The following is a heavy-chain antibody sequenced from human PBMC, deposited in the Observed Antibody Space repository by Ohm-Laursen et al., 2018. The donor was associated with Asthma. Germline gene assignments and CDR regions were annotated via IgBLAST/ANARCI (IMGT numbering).Heavy chain of an antibody. V-gene: IGHV4-4*02. CDR3: ARGRIWEGFDY. Sequence: TLSLTCDVFGGSITGSTWWSWVRQTPEKALEWIGEIYHSGSTTFNPSLKSRVAISVDTSKNQFFLTLNSATAADTAVYYCARGRIWEGFDYWGQGTLVTVSS. CDR2: IYHSGST. D-gene: IGHD3-16*01. J-gene: IGHJ4*02. CDR1: GGSITGSTW.